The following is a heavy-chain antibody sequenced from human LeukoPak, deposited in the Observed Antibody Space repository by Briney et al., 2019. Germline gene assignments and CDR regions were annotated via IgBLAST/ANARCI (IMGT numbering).Heavy chain of an antibody. CDR3: ARWSYVSGTWFLDY. V-gene: IGHV3-7*05. CDR1: GFTFSGYW. J-gene: IGHJ4*02. D-gene: IGHD3-10*01. CDR2: INEDGTTI. Sequence: GGSLRLSCEASGFTFSGYWMSWVRQAPGRGLEWVADINEDGTTIYYVNSVKGRFTISRDNAKNSLSLQLNTLRAGDTAVYYCARWSYVSGTWFLDYWGQGTLVTVSS.